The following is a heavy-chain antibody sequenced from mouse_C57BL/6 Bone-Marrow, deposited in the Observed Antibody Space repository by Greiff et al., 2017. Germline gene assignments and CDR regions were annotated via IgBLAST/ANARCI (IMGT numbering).Heavy chain of an antibody. V-gene: IGHV14-3*01. CDR3: ARAVVAEYYAMDY. CDR1: GFNIKNTY. Sequence: DVKLVESVAELVRPGASVKLSCTASGFNIKNTYMHWVKQRPEQGLEWIGRIDPANGNTKYAPKFQGKATITADTSSNTAYLQLSSLTSEDTAIYYCARAVVAEYYAMDYWGQGTTVTVSS. J-gene: IGHJ4*01. D-gene: IGHD1-1*01. CDR2: IDPANGNT.